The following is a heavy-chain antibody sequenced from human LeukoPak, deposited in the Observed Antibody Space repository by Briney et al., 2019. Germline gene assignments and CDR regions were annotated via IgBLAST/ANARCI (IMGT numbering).Heavy chain of an antibody. CDR3: ATPPGYYYGMDV. CDR2: ISSSGSTI. J-gene: IGHJ6*02. CDR1: GFTFSDYY. Sequence: GGSLRLSCAASGFTFSDYYMSWIRQAPGKGLEGVSYISSSGSTICYADSVKGRFTISRDNAKNSLYLQMNSLRAEDTAVYYCATPPGYYYGMDVWGQGTTVTVSS. V-gene: IGHV3-11*01.